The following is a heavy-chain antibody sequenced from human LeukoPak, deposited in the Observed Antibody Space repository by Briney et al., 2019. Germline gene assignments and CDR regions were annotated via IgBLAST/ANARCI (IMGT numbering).Heavy chain of an antibody. D-gene: IGHD1-7*01. CDR2: ISSDERTD. Sequence: GGSLRLSCAASGFTFSSYGMHWVRQAPGKGLEWVAVISSDERTDYYSDSVRGRFTVSRDNSKNTLYLQLNSLRVEDTAVYYCAREGMGTTFSAWFDPWGQGTLVIVSS. CDR3: AREGMGTTFSAWFDP. J-gene: IGHJ5*02. V-gene: IGHV3-30*03. CDR1: GFTFSSYG.